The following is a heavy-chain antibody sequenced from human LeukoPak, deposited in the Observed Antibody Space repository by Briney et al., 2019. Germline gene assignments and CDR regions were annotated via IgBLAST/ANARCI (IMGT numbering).Heavy chain of an antibody. D-gene: IGHD3-3*01. Sequence: ASVKVSCKVSGYTLTELSMHRVRQAPGKGLEWMGGFDPEDGETIYAQKFQGRVTMTEDTSTDTAYMELSSLRSEDTAVYYCATNPVTYYDFWSGDYWGQGTLVTVSS. J-gene: IGHJ4*02. CDR2: FDPEDGET. V-gene: IGHV1-24*01. CDR1: GYTLTELS. CDR3: ATNPVTYYDFWSGDY.